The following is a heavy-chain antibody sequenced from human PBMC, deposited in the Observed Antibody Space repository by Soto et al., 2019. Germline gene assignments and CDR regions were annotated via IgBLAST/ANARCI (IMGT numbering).Heavy chain of an antibody. V-gene: IGHV1-69*12. CDR2: IIPIFGTA. CDR1: GGTFSSYA. Sequence: QVQLVQSGAEVKKPGSSVKVSCKASGGTFSSYAISWVRQAPGQGLAWMGGIIPIFGTANYAQKFQGRVTITADESTSTAYMELSSLKSEDTAVYYCARSITGTVSYYYGMDGWGQGTTVTVSS. D-gene: IGHD1-20*01. CDR3: ARSITGTVSYYYGMDG. J-gene: IGHJ6*02.